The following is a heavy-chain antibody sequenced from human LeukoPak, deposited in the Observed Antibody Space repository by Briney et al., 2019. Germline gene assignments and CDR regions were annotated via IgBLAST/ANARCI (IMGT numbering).Heavy chain of an antibody. CDR2: ISSSSSTI. V-gene: IGHV3-48*04. CDR3: ARVRISSGPGGYYFDY. J-gene: IGHJ4*02. D-gene: IGHD6-19*01. CDR1: GLTFSTFS. Sequence: GGSLRLSCAASGLTFSTFSMNWVRQAPGKGPEWVSYISSSSSTIYYADSVKGRFTISRDNAKNSLYLQMNSLRAEDTAVYYCARVRISSGPGGYYFDYWGQGTLVTVSS.